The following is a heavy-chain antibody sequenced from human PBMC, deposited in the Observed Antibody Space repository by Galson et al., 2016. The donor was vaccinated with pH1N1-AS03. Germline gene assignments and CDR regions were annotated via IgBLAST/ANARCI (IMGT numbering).Heavy chain of an antibody. V-gene: IGHV1-69*06. Sequence: SVKVSCKASGYTFTGYYIQWVRQAPGQGLEWMGGISPIFGSANHAQKFQGRVTITADIFTNTAYMELSGLSSEDTAVYYCARGLTYHFGSGSVFWGQGTLVTVSS. CDR1: GYTFTGYY. J-gene: IGHJ4*02. CDR3: ARGLTYHFGSGSVF. D-gene: IGHD3-10*01. CDR2: ISPIFGSA.